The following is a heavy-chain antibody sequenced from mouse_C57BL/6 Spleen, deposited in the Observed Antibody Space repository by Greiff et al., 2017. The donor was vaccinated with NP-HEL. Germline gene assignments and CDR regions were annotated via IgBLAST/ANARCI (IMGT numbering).Heavy chain of an antibody. D-gene: IGHD3-3*01. CDR1: GYSFTSYY. J-gene: IGHJ3*01. V-gene: IGHV1-66*01. CDR3: AREGNGLGFFAY. Sequence: QVQLQSGPELVKPGASVKISCKASGYSFTSYYIHWVKQRPGQGLEWIGWIYPGSGNTKYNEKFKGKATLTADTSSSTAYMQLSSLTSEDSAVYYCAREGNGLGFFAYWGQGTLVTVSA. CDR2: IYPGSGNT.